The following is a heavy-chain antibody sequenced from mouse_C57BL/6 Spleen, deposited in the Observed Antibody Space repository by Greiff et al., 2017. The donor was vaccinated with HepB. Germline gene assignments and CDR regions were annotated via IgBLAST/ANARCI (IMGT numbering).Heavy chain of an antibody. Sequence: EVQLQQSGPELVKPGASVKMSCKASGYTFTDYNMHWVKQSHGKSLEWIGYINPNNGGTSYNQKFKGKATLTVNKSSSTAYMELRSLTSEDSAVYYCARCPIDGYYGGFDYWGQGTTLTVSS. J-gene: IGHJ2*01. D-gene: IGHD2-3*01. CDR1: GYTFTDYN. V-gene: IGHV1-22*01. CDR2: INPNNGGT. CDR3: ARCPIDGYYGGFDY.